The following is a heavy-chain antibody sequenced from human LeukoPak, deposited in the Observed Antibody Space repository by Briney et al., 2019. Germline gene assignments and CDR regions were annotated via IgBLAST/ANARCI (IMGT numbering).Heavy chain of an antibody. Sequence: PGGSLRLSCAASGFTFSSYAMSWVRQAPGKGLEWVSAISGSGGSTYYADSVKGRFTISRDNSKNTLYLQMNSLRAEDTAVYYCARGNMVRVEGEVYWGQGTLVTVSS. V-gene: IGHV3-23*01. CDR1: GFTFSSYA. CDR2: ISGSGGST. J-gene: IGHJ4*02. CDR3: ARGNMVRVEGEVY. D-gene: IGHD3-10*01.